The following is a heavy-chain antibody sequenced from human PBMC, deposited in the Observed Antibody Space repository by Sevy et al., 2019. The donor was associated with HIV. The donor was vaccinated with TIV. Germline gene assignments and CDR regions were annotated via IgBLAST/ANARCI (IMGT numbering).Heavy chain of an antibody. CDR1: GFTFSSYA. D-gene: IGHD4-17*01. CDR2: ISGSGGST. CDR3: AKEPSYGGNPLGYYYGMDV. Sequence: GGSLRLSCAASGFTFSSYAMSWVRQAPGKGLEWVSAISGSGGSTYYADSVKGRFTISRDNSKNTLYLQMNSLRAEDTAVYYCAKEPSYGGNPLGYYYGMDVWGQRTTVTVSS. V-gene: IGHV3-23*01. J-gene: IGHJ6*02.